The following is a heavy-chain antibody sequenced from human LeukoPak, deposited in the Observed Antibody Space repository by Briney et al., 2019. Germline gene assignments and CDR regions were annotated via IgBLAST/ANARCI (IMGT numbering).Heavy chain of an antibody. D-gene: IGHD5-18*01. J-gene: IGHJ4*02. Sequence: SETLSLTCTVSGGSISSYYWSWIRQPPGKGLEWIGYIYYSGSTNYNPSLKSRVTISVDTSKNQFSLKLSSVTAADTAVYYCARGTGGPYSYGWSLFDYWGQGTLVTVSS. CDR3: ARGTGGPYSYGWSLFDY. CDR2: IYYSGST. V-gene: IGHV4-59*01. CDR1: GGSISSYY.